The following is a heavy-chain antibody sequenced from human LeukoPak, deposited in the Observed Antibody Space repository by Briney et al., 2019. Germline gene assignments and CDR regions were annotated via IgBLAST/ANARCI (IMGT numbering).Heavy chain of an antibody. V-gene: IGHV4-61*08. Sequence: SQTLSLTCTVSGGSISSGGYYWSWIRQPPGKGLEWIGYIYYSGTTNYNPSLKSRVTISVDTSRNQFSLKLSSVTAADTAVYYCARRYCSKTSCPIDYWGQGTLVTVSP. CDR1: GGSISSGGYY. CDR2: IYYSGTT. J-gene: IGHJ4*02. D-gene: IGHD2-2*01. CDR3: ARRYCSKTSCPIDY.